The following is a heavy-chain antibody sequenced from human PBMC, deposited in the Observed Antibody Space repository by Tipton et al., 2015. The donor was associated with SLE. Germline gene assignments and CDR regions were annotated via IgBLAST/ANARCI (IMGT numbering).Heavy chain of an antibody. J-gene: IGHJ6*03. CDR2: IYYSGST. CDR3: ARSAPRPLGYYYYYYYMDV. Sequence: TLSLTCTVSGGSISSYYWSWIRQPPGKGLEWIGYIYYSGSTNYNPSLKSRVTISVDTSKNQFSLKLSSVTAADTAGYYCARSAPRPLGYYYYYYYMDVWGKGTTVTVSS. D-gene: IGHD7-27*01. CDR1: GGSISSYY. V-gene: IGHV4-59*01.